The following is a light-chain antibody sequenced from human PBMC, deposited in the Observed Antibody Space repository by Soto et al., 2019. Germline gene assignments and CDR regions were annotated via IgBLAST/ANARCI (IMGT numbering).Light chain of an antibody. Sequence: QSVLTQPASVSGSPGQSITISCTGTSSDVGGYNHVSWYQQHPGKAPKLIIYEVTNRPSGVSNRFSGSKSDNTASLTFSGLQAEDEADYYCSSYTSSNTVVFGGGTKVTVL. CDR3: SSYTSSNTVV. J-gene: IGLJ2*01. CDR1: SSDVGGYNH. CDR2: EVT. V-gene: IGLV2-14*01.